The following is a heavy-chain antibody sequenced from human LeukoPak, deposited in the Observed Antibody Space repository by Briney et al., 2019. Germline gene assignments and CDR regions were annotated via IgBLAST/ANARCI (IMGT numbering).Heavy chain of an antibody. CDR2: IYYSGST. CDR1: GGSVRNYY. J-gene: IGHJ3*02. Sequence: SETLSLTCTVSGGSVRNYYWSWIRQPPGKGLEWIGYIYYSGSTNYNPSLKSRVTISVDTSKNQFSLKLSSVTAADTAVYYCARDPPRTAVAGTRDAFDIWGQGTMVTVSS. D-gene: IGHD6-19*01. V-gene: IGHV4-59*02. CDR3: ARDPPRTAVAGTRDAFDI.